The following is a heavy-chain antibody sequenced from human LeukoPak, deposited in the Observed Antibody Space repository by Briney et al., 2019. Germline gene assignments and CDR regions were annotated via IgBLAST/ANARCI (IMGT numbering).Heavy chain of an antibody. Sequence: SQTLSLTCAFSGASVSSNSAVWNWIRQSPSRGLEWLGRTYFRCKWYNEYAASVKSRITINPDTSKNQFSLQLNSVTSEDTAVYYCAGSFSGAIDYWGQGTLVTVSS. CDR2: TYFRCKWYN. CDR1: GASVSSNSAV. CDR3: AGSFSGAIDY. V-gene: IGHV6-1*01. D-gene: IGHD3-10*01. J-gene: IGHJ4*02.